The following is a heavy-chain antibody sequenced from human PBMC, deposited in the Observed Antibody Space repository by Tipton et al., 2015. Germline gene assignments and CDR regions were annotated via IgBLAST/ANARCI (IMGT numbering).Heavy chain of an antibody. V-gene: IGHV3-48*02. J-gene: IGHJ4*02. Sequence: SLRLSCAASGFTFSSYSMNWVRQAPGKGLEWVSYISSSSSTIYYADSVKGRFTISRDNAKNSLYLQMNSLRDEDTAVYYCARGGYCSGGSCSGDYWGQGTLVTVSS. CDR3: ARGGYCSGGSCSGDY. D-gene: IGHD2-15*01. CDR2: ISSSSSTI. CDR1: GFTFSSYS.